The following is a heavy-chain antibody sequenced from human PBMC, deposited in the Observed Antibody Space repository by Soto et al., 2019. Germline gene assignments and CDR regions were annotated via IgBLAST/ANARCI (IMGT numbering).Heavy chain of an antibody. CDR1: GFTFSSYA. CDR3: VKGPMLPGYSGYDSTWSLRY. J-gene: IGHJ4*02. D-gene: IGHD5-12*01. Sequence: GGSLRLSCSASGFTFSSYAMHWVRQAPGKGLEYVSAISSNGGSTYYADSVKGRFTISRDNSKNTLYLQMSSLRAEDTAVYYCVKGPMLPGYSGYDSTWSLRYWGQGTLVTVSS. V-gene: IGHV3-64D*08. CDR2: ISSNGGST.